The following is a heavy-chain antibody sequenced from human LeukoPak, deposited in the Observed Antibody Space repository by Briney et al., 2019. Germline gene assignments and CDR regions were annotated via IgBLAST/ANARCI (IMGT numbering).Heavy chain of an antibody. CDR1: GFTFSEHC. J-gene: IGHJ4*02. V-gene: IGHV3-7*01. D-gene: IGHD4-11*01. CDR2: IKTDGSAK. CDR3: TRQGNYNFDS. Sequence: GGSLRLSCAASGFTFSEHCMGWVRQAPGKGLEWVANIKTDGSAKYYVDSVKGRFTVSRDNAKNSLFLQMNSLRVEDTAIYYCTRQGNYNFDSWGQGTLVTVSS.